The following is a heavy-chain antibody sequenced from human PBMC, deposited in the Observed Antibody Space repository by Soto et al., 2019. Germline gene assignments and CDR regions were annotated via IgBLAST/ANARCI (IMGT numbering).Heavy chain of an antibody. CDR1: GFTFSSYS. CDR2: ISSSSSTI. Sequence: GGSLRLSCAASGFTFSSYSMNWVRQAPGKGLEWVSYISSSSSTIYYADSVKGRFTISRDNAKNSLYLQMNSLRDEDTAVYYCARDSYPDKYCSSTSCYGSFDYWGQGTLVTVSS. CDR3: ARDSYPDKYCSSTSCYGSFDY. V-gene: IGHV3-48*02. J-gene: IGHJ4*02. D-gene: IGHD2-2*01.